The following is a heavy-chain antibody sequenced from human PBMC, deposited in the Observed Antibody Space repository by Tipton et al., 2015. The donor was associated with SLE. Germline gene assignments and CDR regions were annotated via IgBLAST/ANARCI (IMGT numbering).Heavy chain of an antibody. D-gene: IGHD4-17*01. Sequence: TLSLTCTVSGGSISSYYWSWIRQPPGKGLEWIGYIYYSGSTNYSPSLKSRVTISVDTSKNQFSLKLSSVTAADTAVYYCARTVGDYGYFDLWGRGTLVTVSS. J-gene: IGHJ2*01. CDR3: ARTVGDYGYFDL. CDR2: IYYSGST. CDR1: GGSISSYY. V-gene: IGHV4-59*08.